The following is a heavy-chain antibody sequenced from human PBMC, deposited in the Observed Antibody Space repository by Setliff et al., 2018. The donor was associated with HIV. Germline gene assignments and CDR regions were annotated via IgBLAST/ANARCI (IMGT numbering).Heavy chain of an antibody. J-gene: IGHJ4*02. CDR1: GYTFTDYY. V-gene: IGHV1-2*02. Sequence: ASVKVSCKASGYTFTDYYIHWVRQAPGQGPQWMGWVNPNSGGTKYAQKFQGRVTMTRDTSISTAYMEVSSLRSDDTAVYYCAREGSPIYYFDYWSQGTLVTV. CDR2: VNPNSGGT. CDR3: AREGSPIYYFDY. D-gene: IGHD3-10*01.